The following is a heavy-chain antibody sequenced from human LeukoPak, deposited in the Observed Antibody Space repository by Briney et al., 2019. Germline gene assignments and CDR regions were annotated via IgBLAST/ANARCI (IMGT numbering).Heavy chain of an antibody. CDR3: AKAHPQIRYFAGPDAFDI. V-gene: IGHV3-23*01. CDR2: ISGSGGTT. CDR1: GFTFSSYA. Sequence: GGSLRLSCAASGFTFSSYAMSWVRQAPGKGLEWVSTISGSGGTTYDADSVKGRFTISRDNSKFTLYLRINSLRAEDTAVYYCAKAHPQIRYFAGPDAFDIWGQGTMVTVSS. J-gene: IGHJ3*02. D-gene: IGHD3-9*01.